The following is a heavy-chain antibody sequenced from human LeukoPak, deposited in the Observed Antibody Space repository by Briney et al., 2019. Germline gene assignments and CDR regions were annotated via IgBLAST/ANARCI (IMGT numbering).Heavy chain of an antibody. J-gene: IGHJ4*02. CDR1: GFTFRAHS. CDR3: AKDSYSKGDF. Sequence: PGRPLRLSCAASGFTFRAHSMHWVRQAPGKGLEWVANIKNDGAVKNYVDSVKGRFTISRDNAKNSLYLQMNSLRAEDTAVYYCAKDSYSKGDFWGQGVLVTVSS. D-gene: IGHD6-13*01. V-gene: IGHV3-7*01. CDR2: IKNDGAVK.